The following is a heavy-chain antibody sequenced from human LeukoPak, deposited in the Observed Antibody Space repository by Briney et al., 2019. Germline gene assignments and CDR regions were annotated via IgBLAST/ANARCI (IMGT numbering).Heavy chain of an antibody. CDR2: IYYSGST. CDR1: GGSISSSSYY. V-gene: IGHV4-39*07. Sequence: SETLSLTCIVSGGSISSSSYYWGWIRQPPGKGLEWIGSIYYSGSTYYNPSLKSRVTISVDRSKNQFSLKLTSVTAADTAVYYCARGTLYRGWSYYLDFWGQGSQVTVSS. J-gene: IGHJ4*02. CDR3: ARGTLYRGWSYYLDF. D-gene: IGHD6-19*01.